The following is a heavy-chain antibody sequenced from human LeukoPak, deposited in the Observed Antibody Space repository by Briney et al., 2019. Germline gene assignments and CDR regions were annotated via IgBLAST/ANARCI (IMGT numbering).Heavy chain of an antibody. J-gene: IGHJ6*03. CDR1: GGTFSSYA. D-gene: IGHD6-19*01. CDR2: IIPIFGTA. CDR3: ARGRYSSGWKYYYYYYMDV. Sequence: ASVKVSCKASGGTFSSYAISWVRQAPGQGLEWMGGIIPIFGTANYAQKFQGRVTITADESTSTAYMELSSLRSEDTAVYYCARGRYSSGWKYYYYYYMDVWGQGTLVTVSS. V-gene: IGHV1-69*01.